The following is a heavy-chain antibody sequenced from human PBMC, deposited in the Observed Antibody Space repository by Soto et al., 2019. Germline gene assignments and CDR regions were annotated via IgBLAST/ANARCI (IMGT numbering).Heavy chain of an antibody. Sequence: GGSLRLSCAASGFTFSSYAMSWVRQAPGKGLEWVSAISGSGGSTYYADSVTGRFTISRDNSKNTLYLQMNSLRAKDTAVYYCAKESPYSSSWYGPFDYWGQGTLVTVSS. V-gene: IGHV3-23*01. CDR1: GFTFSSYA. J-gene: IGHJ4*02. CDR2: ISGSGGST. CDR3: AKESPYSSSWYGPFDY. D-gene: IGHD6-13*01.